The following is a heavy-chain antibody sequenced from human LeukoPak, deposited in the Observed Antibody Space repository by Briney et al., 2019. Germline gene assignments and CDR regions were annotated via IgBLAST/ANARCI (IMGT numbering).Heavy chain of an antibody. V-gene: IGHV3-21*01. CDR2: ITPTSSYI. Sequence: GGSLRLSCGASGFTFSSFNMNWVRQAPGKGLEWVSSITPTSSYIYYADSVRGRFTISRDNAKNSLFLQMDSLSAEDTAVYYCVRLRRSSATGGYYYYYDYWGQGILVTVSS. CDR3: VRLRRSSATGGYYYYYDY. J-gene: IGHJ4*02. CDR1: GFTFSSFN. D-gene: IGHD3-22*01.